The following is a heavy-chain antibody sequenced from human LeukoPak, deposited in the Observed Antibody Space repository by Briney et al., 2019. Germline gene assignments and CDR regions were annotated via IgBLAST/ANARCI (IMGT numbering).Heavy chain of an antibody. CDR2: LSASGGLT. CDR3: AKGGSSYSEMDY. CDR1: GLTFSSYG. V-gene: IGHV3-23*01. J-gene: IGHJ4*02. D-gene: IGHD4-11*01. Sequence: PGGSLRLSCAASGLTFSSYGMSWVRQAPGKGLEWVSGLSASGGLTYYSDSVKGRFTISRDNSKNTLYLQMNSLRADDTAVYYCAKGGSSYSEMDYWGQGTLVTVSS.